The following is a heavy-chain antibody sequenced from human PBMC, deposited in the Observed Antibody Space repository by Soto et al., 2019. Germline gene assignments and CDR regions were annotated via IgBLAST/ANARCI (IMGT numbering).Heavy chain of an antibody. CDR2: INYSGST. CDR3: ARGLQPSSTSCPNWFDP. V-gene: IGHV4-61*08. Sequence: SETLSLTCTVSGGSISSGDYYWSWIRRPPGKELEWIGEINYSGSTNYNPSLKSRVTISVDTSKNQFSLKLSSVTAADTAVYYCARGLQPSSTSCPNWFDPWGQGTLVTVSS. CDR1: GGSISSGDYY. D-gene: IGHD2-2*01. J-gene: IGHJ5*02.